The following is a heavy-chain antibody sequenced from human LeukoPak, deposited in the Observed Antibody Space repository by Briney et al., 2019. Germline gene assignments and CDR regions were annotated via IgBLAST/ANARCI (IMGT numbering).Heavy chain of an antibody. D-gene: IGHD3-10*01. J-gene: IGHJ4*02. CDR1: GFTFSSYA. CDR3: ARVYGSGSYSTN. V-gene: IGHV3-23*01. Sequence: GGSLRLSCAASGFTFSSYAMSWVRQAPGKGLEWVSAISGSGGSTYYADSVKGRFTISRDNAKNSLYLQMNSLRAEDTAVYYCARVYGSGSYSTNWGQGTLVTVSS. CDR2: ISGSGGST.